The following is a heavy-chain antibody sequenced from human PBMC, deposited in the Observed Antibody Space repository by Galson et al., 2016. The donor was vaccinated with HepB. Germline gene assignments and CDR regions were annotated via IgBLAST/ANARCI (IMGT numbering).Heavy chain of an antibody. Sequence: SLRLSCAASGFSFSSCWMSWVRQAPGKGLEWVANIEKDGSEKSYVDSVKGRFTISRDNAKNSLYLQMNSLRAEDTAVYYCATWTKAIFGVIIDYYYGMNVWGQGTTVTVSS. V-gene: IGHV3-7*03. D-gene: IGHD3-3*01. CDR3: ATWTKAIFGVIIDYYYGMNV. CDR2: IEKDGSEK. CDR1: GFSFSSCW. J-gene: IGHJ6*02.